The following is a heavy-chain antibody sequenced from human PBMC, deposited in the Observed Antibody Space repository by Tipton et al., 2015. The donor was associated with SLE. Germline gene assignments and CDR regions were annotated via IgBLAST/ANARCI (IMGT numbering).Heavy chain of an antibody. V-gene: IGHV4-34*01. CDR2: INHSGST. Sequence: GLVKPSETLSLSCAVYGGSFSGYYWTWIRQPPGKGLQWIGEINHSGSTNQNPSLKSRVVISDDTSKNQFSLSLRSMTAADTAVYYCASVDFWRGYNFPYWGQGALVTVSS. D-gene: IGHD3-3*01. CDR3: ASVDFWRGYNFPY. CDR1: GGSFSGYY. J-gene: IGHJ4*02.